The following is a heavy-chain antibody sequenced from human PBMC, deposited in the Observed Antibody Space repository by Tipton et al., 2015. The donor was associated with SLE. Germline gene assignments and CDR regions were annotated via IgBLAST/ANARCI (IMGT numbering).Heavy chain of an antibody. J-gene: IGHJ3*02. CDR1: GFTFSSYA. D-gene: IGHD2-2*01. CDR2: ISYDGSFK. V-gene: IGHV3-30*04. CDR3: ARRFTSPSWTAFNI. Sequence: SLRLSCAASGFTFSSYAMHWVRQAPGKGLEWVAVISYDGSFKYYADSVKGRFTISRDNAKDSLYLQMNSLRAEDTALYYCARRFTSPSWTAFNIWGQGTMVTVSS.